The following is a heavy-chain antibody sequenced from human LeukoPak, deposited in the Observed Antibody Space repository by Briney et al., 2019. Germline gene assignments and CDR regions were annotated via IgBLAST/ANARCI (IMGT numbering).Heavy chain of an antibody. CDR2: IKQDGSEK. CDR3: ARDYGYYGSGSYDY. Sequence: GGSLRLSCAASGFTFSSYWMSWVRQAPGRGLEWVANIKQDGSEKYYVDSVKGRFTISRDNAKNSPYLQMNSLRAEDTAVYYCARDYGYYGSGSYDYWGQGTLVTVSS. D-gene: IGHD3-10*01. CDR1: GFTFSSYW. J-gene: IGHJ4*02. V-gene: IGHV3-7*01.